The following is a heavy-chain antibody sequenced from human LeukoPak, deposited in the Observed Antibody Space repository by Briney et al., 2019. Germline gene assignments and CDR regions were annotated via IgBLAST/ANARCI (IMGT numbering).Heavy chain of an antibody. Sequence: GGSLRLSCAASGFTFSSYAMSWVRQAPGKGLEWVSYISSSSSTIYYADSVKGRFTISRDNAKNSLYLQMNSLRAEDTAVYYCAGVPALYCGSDCYSDWGQGTLVTVSS. CDR1: GFTFSSYA. CDR3: AGVPALYCGSDCYSD. CDR2: ISSSSSTI. V-gene: IGHV3-48*01. J-gene: IGHJ4*02. D-gene: IGHD2-21*02.